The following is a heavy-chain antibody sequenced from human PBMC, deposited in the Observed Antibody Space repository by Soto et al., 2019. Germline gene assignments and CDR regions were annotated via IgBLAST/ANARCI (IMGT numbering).Heavy chain of an antibody. CDR1: GFGFDEYG. CDR2: INRHGDST. D-gene: IGHD4-17*01. Sequence: EVYLVESGGGVVRPGGSLRLSCAASGFGFDEYGMSWVRQGPVKGLEWVSGINRHGDSTGYAVSVKGRFTISRDNAKNSLYLQMNGLRAEDTAFYYCARDHRWGYEYGDYGDSWGQGTLVTVSS. J-gene: IGHJ4*02. CDR3: ARDHRWGYEYGDYGDS. V-gene: IGHV3-20*04.